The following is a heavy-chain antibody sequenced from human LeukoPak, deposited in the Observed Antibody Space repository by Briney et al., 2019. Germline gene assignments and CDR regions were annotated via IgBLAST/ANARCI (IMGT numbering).Heavy chain of an antibody. D-gene: IGHD3-3*01. V-gene: IGHV1-8*03. J-gene: IGHJ6*03. CDR3: ATVLWSGSPYYYYYMDV. CDR2: MNPNSGNT. Sequence: ASVKVSCKASGYTFTSYDINWVRQATGQGLEWMGWMNPNSGNTGYAQKFQGRVTITRNTSISTAYMELSSLRSEDTAVYYCATVLWSGSPYYYYYMDVWGKGTTVTVSS. CDR1: GYTFTSYD.